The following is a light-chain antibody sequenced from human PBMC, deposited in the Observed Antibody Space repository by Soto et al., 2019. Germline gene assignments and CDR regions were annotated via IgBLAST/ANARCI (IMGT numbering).Light chain of an antibody. CDR1: QSVATN. V-gene: IGKV3-15*01. J-gene: IGKJ1*01. Sequence: EVVMTQSPVTLSLSPGERATLSCRASQSVATNLAWYQQRPGQAPRLLIYGASTRATGIPARSSGSGSGTEFTLTISSLQSEDSAAYSCQQHNNWPPWTFGQGTKVDIK. CDR3: QQHNNWPPWT. CDR2: GAS.